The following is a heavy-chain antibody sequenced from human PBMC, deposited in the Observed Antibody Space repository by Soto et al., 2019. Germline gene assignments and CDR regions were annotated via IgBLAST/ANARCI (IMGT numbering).Heavy chain of an antibody. CDR2: IYHGGTT. Sequence: LSLTCTVSGYSISSGSYCAWIRQPPGKGPEWIASIYHGGTTFYNPSLKSRITISVDTSNNQFSLKLTSVTAAETAVYYCARVHVMVVAGSTFDYWGHGTLVTVSS. D-gene: IGHD6-19*01. V-gene: IGHV4-38-2*02. CDR3: ARVHVMVVAGSTFDY. CDR1: GYSISSGSY. J-gene: IGHJ4*01.